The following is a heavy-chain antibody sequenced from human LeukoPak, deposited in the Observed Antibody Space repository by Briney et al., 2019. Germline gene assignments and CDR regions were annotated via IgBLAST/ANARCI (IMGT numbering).Heavy chain of an antibody. CDR2: ISASGATT. D-gene: IGHD3-16*01. CDR1: GFTFSSYG. V-gene: IGHV3-23*01. CDR3: AKVRKGVGAFDL. Sequence: QSGGSLRLSCAASGFTFSSYGMSWVRQAPGKGLEWVSAISASGATTYYADSLKGRFTVSRDISKNTLYLQMNSLRAEDTAIYYCAKVRKGVGAFDLWGQGAMVTVSS. J-gene: IGHJ3*01.